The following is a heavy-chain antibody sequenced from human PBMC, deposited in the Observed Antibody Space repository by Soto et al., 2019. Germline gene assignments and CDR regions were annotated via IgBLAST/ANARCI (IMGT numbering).Heavy chain of an antibody. J-gene: IGHJ3*02. CDR3: ARVSGSNGDYGEPVDAFDI. Sequence: SETLSLTCTVSGGSVSSGSYYWSWIRQPPGKGLEWIGYIYYSGSTNYNPSLKSRVTISVDTSKNQFSLKLSSVTAADTAVYYCARVSGSNGDYGEPVDAFDIWGQGTMVTVSS. CDR1: GGSVSSGSYY. CDR2: IYYSGST. V-gene: IGHV4-61*01. D-gene: IGHD4-17*01.